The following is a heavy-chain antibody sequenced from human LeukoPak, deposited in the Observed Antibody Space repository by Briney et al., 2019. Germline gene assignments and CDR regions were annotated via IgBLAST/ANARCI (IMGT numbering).Heavy chain of an antibody. J-gene: IGHJ4*02. CDR2: IRFDGSNK. D-gene: IGHD4-17*01. Sequence: GGSLRLSCAASGFTFSSYGMHWVRQAPGKGLEWVAFIRFDGSNKYYSDSVKGRFTISRDSSKNTLYLQMNSLTAEDTDVYYCAKVPTPGCGDYGPTFDYWGQGTLVTVSS. CDR1: GFTFSSYG. CDR3: AKVPTPGCGDYGPTFDY. V-gene: IGHV3-30*02.